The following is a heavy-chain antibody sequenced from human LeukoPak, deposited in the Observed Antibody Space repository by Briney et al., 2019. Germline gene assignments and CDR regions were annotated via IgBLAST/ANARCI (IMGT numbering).Heavy chain of an antibody. Sequence: SETLSLTCTVSGGSISSSSYYWGRIRQPPGKGLEWIGSIYYSGSTYYNPSLKSRVTISVDTAKNQFSLKLSSVTAADTAVYYCASLLEKATILAFDYWGQGTLVSVSS. J-gene: IGHJ4*02. CDR3: ASLLEKATILAFDY. D-gene: IGHD5-24*01. CDR1: GGSISSSSYY. V-gene: IGHV4-39*01. CDR2: IYYSGST.